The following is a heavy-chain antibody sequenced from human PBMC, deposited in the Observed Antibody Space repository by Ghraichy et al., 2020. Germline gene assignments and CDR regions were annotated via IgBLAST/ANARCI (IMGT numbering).Heavy chain of an antibody. D-gene: IGHD3-9*01. CDR1: GFTFSSYW. J-gene: IGHJ5*01. Sequence: GGSLRLSCAASGFTFSSYWMHWVRQAPGKGLVWVSRINSDGSSTSYADSVKGRFTISRDNAKNTLYLQMNSLRAEDTAVYYCARDRYRGLRYFDWFYYWGQGTLVTVSS. V-gene: IGHV3-74*01. CDR3: ARDRYRGLRYFDWFYY. CDR2: INSDGSST.